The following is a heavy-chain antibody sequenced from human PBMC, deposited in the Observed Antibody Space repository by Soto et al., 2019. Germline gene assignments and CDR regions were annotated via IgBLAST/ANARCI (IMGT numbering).Heavy chain of an antibody. CDR3: VAYSREYFPDY. CDR2: TYYSGNT. D-gene: IGHD3-16*01. CDR1: GGSISSGGYY. J-gene: IGHJ4*02. Sequence: PSETLSLTCTVSGGSISSGGYYWTWIRQHPGKGLEWIGNTYYSGNTYYNPSLKSRVTISVDTSKDQFSLKVNSVSAADTAVYYCVAYSREYFPDYWSQGTPVTVSS. V-gene: IGHV4-31*03.